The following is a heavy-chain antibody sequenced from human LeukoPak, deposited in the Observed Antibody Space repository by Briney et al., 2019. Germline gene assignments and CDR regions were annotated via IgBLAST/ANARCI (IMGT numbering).Heavy chain of an antibody. V-gene: IGHV1-69*04. D-gene: IGHD5-24*01. CDR2: IIPILGIA. Sequence: GSSVKVSCKASGGTFSSYAISWVRQAPGQGLEWMGRIIPILGIANYAQKFQGRVTITADKSTSTAYMELSSLRSEDTAVYYCTGLDYNYGFDYWGQGTLVTVSS. J-gene: IGHJ4*02. CDR3: TGLDYNYGFDY. CDR1: GGTFSSYA.